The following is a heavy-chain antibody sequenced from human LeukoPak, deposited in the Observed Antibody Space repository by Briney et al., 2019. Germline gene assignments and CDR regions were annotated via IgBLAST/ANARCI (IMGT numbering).Heavy chain of an antibody. CDR1: GGSFEHYF. D-gene: IGHD3-22*01. CDR3: ARGYYYDSSGYYSPREGPDY. V-gene: IGHV4-59*01. Sequence: PSETLSLTCSVSGGSFEHYFWSWIRQPPGKRLEWIGYVYYSGSTDYSPSLKSRLTISADTSKNQFSLKLSSVTAADTAVYYCARGYYYDSSGYYSPREGPDYWGQGTLVTVSS. J-gene: IGHJ4*02. CDR2: VYYSGST.